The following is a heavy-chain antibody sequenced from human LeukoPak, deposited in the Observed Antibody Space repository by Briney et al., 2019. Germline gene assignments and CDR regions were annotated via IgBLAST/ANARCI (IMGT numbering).Heavy chain of an antibody. Sequence: GGSLRLSCAVSGFALSSHWMTWVRQVPGRGPEWVANVNRDGSETYYLDSVKGRFTISRDNAKRSLYLQMNSLRDEDTAVYYCARDLASGGFDSWGQGILVTVSS. CDR3: ARDLASGGFDS. D-gene: IGHD2-15*01. J-gene: IGHJ4*02. CDR1: GFALSSHW. V-gene: IGHV3-7*01. CDR2: VNRDGSET.